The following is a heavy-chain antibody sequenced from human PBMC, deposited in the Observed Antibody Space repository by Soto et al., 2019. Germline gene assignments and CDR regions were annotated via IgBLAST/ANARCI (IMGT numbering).Heavy chain of an antibody. D-gene: IGHD3-9*01. Sequence: QVTLKESVPVLVKPTETRTLTCTVSGFSLSNARMGVSWIRQPPGKALEWLAHIFSNDEKSYSTSLKSRLTSSKDTSKIQVVLTMPNMDPVDTATYYCARKVVGLRYFDWSFDYWGQGTLVTVSS. CDR2: IFSNDEK. J-gene: IGHJ4*02. CDR3: ARKVVGLRYFDWSFDY. V-gene: IGHV2-26*01. CDR1: GFSLSNARMG.